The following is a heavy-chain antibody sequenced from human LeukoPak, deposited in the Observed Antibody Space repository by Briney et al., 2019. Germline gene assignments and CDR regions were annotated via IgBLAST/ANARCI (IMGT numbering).Heavy chain of an antibody. CDR2: IYSGGST. D-gene: IGHD4-17*01. J-gene: IGHJ3*02. CDR3: AKDPTAYDAFDI. V-gene: IGHV3-53*01. CDR1: GFTVSSNC. Sequence: GGSLRLSCAASGFTVSSNCMSWVRKAPGKGLEWVSVIYSGGSTYYADSVKGRFTISRDNSKNTLYLQMNSLRAEDTAVYYCAKDPTAYDAFDIWGQGTMVTVSS.